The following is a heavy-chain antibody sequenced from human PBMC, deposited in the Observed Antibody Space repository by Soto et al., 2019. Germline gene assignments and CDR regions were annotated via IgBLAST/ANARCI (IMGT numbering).Heavy chain of an antibody. V-gene: IGHV2-5*02. D-gene: IGHD6-19*01. CDR3: AHIVVAGLGYYFDY. CDR2: IYWDDDK. CDR1: GFSLSSTRMA. J-gene: IGHJ4*02. Sequence: QITLKESGPTLVKPTQTLTLTCTFSGFSLSSTRMAVGWIRQPPGKALEWLALIYWDDDKRYSPFLKSRITITKDTSKNQVVLTMSNMIPVDTARYCCAHIVVAGLGYYFDYWGQGTLVTVSS.